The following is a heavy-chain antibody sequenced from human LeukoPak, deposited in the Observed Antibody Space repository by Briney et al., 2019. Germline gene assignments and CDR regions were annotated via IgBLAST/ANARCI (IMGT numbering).Heavy chain of an antibody. J-gene: IGHJ6*03. CDR3: AKDYHYAKVWVSYDDTGFYYLDV. V-gene: IGHV3-23*01. Sequence: PGGSLRLSCADCGDTFPDSIVQSGRQVPGKGLEWVSAVSAGGDNTYYAEFVKGRFTISRDNSNNTLYLQMNIFRAEDTARDYYAKDYHYAKVWVSYDDTGFYYLDVWGKGTTVTVSS. CDR1: GDTFPDSI. D-gene: IGHD3-16*01. CDR2: VSAGGDNT.